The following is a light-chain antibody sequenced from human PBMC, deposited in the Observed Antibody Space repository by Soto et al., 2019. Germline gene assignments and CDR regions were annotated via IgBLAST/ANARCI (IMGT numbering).Light chain of an antibody. CDR2: EDS. CDR3: GAWDTSLSAGV. CDR1: SSNIESHS. V-gene: IGLV1-51*02. Sequence: QSVLTQPPSVSAAPGKKVTISCSGTSSNIESHSVSWYQRLPGTAPKLLIYEDSVRPSGIPDRFSGSKSGTSATLGITGLQPGDEADYYCGAWDTSLSAGVFGGGTQLTVL. J-gene: IGLJ7*01.